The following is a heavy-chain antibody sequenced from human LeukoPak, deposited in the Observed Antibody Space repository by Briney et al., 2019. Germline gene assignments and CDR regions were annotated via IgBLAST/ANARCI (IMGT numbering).Heavy chain of an antibody. D-gene: IGHD5-12*01. Sequence: ASVKVSCKASGYTFTGYYMHWVRQAPGQGLEWMGWINPNSGGTNYAQKFQGRVTMTRDTSISTAYMELSRLRSDDTAVYFCATHSPEWRYSGYYNYYYMDVWGNGTMVTVSS. V-gene: IGHV1-2*02. J-gene: IGHJ6*03. CDR3: ATHSPEWRYSGYYNYYYMDV. CDR2: INPNSGGT. CDR1: GYTFTGYY.